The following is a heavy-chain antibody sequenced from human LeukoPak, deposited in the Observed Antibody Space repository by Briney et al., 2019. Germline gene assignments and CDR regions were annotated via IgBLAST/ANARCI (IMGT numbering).Heavy chain of an antibody. D-gene: IGHD6-13*01. Sequence: ASVKVSCKASGGTFSSYAISWVRQAPGQGLEWMGGIIPIFGTANYAQKFQGRVTITADESTSTAYMELSSLRSGDTAVYYCARDSSSSWYSAFDIWGQGTMVTVSS. CDR2: IIPIFGTA. J-gene: IGHJ3*02. CDR1: GGTFSSYA. V-gene: IGHV1-69*13. CDR3: ARDSSSSWYSAFDI.